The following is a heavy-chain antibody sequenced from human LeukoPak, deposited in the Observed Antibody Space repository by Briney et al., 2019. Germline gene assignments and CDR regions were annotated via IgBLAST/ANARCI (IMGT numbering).Heavy chain of an antibody. V-gene: IGHV3-48*04. CDR1: GFTFSSYS. Sequence: GGSLRLSCAASGFTFSSYSMNWVRQALGKGLEWVSYISSSSSTIYYADSVKGRFTISRDNAKNSLFLQMNSLRAEDTAVYYCARFSWASKVFNSWGQGTLVTVSS. CDR2: ISSSSSTI. CDR3: ARFSWASKVFNS. J-gene: IGHJ4*02. D-gene: IGHD2-2*01.